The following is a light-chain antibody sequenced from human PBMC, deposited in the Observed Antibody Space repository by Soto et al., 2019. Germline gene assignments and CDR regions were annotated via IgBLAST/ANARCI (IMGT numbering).Light chain of an antibody. CDR3: SLYTTENAYV. J-gene: IGLJ1*01. Sequence: QSALTQPPSVSGSPGQSVTISCTGTSTDFVGYNRVSWYQQPPGTAPKLMIYEVSKRPSGVPDRFSGSKSGNTASLTISGLQAADEAAYYCSLYTTENAYVFGNGTKLTVL. CDR2: EVS. V-gene: IGLV2-18*01. CDR1: STDFVGYNR.